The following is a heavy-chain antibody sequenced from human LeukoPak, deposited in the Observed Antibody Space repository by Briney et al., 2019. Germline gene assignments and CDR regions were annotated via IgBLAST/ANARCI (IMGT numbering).Heavy chain of an antibody. CDR2: ISGSGGST. J-gene: IGHJ4*02. D-gene: IGHD6-13*01. CDR3: AKGYSSSWDYYFDY. Sequence: GGSLRLSCAASGFTFSSYAMSWVRQAPGKGLEWVSAISGSGGSTYYADSVKGRFTISRDNSKNTLYLQMNSLRAEDTAVYYCAKGYSSSWDYYFDYWGQGTLVTVSP. V-gene: IGHV3-23*01. CDR1: GFTFSSYA.